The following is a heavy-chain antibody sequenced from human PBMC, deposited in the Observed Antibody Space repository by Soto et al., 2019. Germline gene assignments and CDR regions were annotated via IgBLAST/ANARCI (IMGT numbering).Heavy chain of an antibody. J-gene: IGHJ4*02. D-gene: IGHD3-22*01. CDR3: ASGHYDSSGYSIDY. CDR2: LIVILGTT. V-gene: IGHV1-69*01. Sequence: QVQLVQSGAEVRKPGSSVKVSCQSFGGSFSSYAFSWVRQAPGQGLEWMGGLIVILGTTNYAQKFKGRVTFTADESTSTAYMEVSRLESEYTAIYDCASGHYDSSGYSIDYWGQGTQVNVSS. CDR1: GGSFSSYA.